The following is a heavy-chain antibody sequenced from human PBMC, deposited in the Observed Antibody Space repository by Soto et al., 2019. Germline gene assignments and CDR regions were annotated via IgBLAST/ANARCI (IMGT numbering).Heavy chain of an antibody. J-gene: IGHJ4*02. CDR2: IYNNGRT. Sequence: QVHLQESCPGRVKPSETLSLTCSVSGGSVYDFYWNWLRQTPGKGLEWIGNIYNNGRTNYNPSLKNRVTISIDTSKNQFSLHLSSVTTADTAMYFCARGHGIYVRFDSWGQGTLVSVSS. CDR3: ARGHGIYVRFDS. CDR1: GGSVYDFY. V-gene: IGHV4-59*02. D-gene: IGHD3-10*02.